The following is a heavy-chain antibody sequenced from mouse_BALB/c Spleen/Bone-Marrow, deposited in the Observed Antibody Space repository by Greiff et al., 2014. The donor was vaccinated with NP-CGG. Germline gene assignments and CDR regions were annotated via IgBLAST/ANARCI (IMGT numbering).Heavy chain of an antibody. Sequence: VKLMESGAELVKPGTSVKMSCKASGYTFTSYWMHWVKQRPGQGLEWIGDIYPGSDSANYNEKFKSRATLTVDTSSSTAYMQLSSLTSEDSAVYYCAREKDWVFDYWGQGTTLTVSS. CDR3: AREKDWVFDY. J-gene: IGHJ2*01. CDR1: GYTFTSYW. CDR2: IYPGSDSA. D-gene: IGHD4-1*01. V-gene: IGHV1-55*01.